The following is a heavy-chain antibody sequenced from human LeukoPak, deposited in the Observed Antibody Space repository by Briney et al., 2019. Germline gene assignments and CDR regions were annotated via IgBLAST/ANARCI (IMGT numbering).Heavy chain of an antibody. CDR2: ISGSGGST. D-gene: IGHD1-1*01. CDR1: GFTFSTYV. CDR3: AKGNWRYFDY. J-gene: IGHJ4*02. V-gene: IGHV3-23*01. Sequence: GGSLRLSCAASGFTFSTYVMSWVRQAPGKGLEWVSPISGSGGSTYYADSVKGRFTISRDNSKNTLYLQMNSLGADDTAVYYCAKGNWRYFDYWGQGTLVTVSS.